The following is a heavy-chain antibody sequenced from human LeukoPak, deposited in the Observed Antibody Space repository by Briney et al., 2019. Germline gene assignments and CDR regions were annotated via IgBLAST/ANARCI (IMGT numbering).Heavy chain of an antibody. Sequence: GGSLRLSCAVSGFTFSSSEMNWVRQAPGKGLEWVSYISSSSGSTIYYADSVKGRFTISRDNSKNTLYLQMNSLKAEDTAVYYCARVPWISGPYFDYWGQGTLVTVSS. CDR3: ARVPWISGPYFDY. CDR1: GFTFSSSE. CDR2: ISSSSGSTI. J-gene: IGHJ4*02. V-gene: IGHV3-48*03. D-gene: IGHD2-2*03.